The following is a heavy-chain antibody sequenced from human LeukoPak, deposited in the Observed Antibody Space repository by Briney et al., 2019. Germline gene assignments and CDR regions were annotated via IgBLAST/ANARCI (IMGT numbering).Heavy chain of an antibody. D-gene: IGHD3-10*01. V-gene: IGHV3-7*05. CDR1: GFNFRNLW. J-gene: IGHJ3*02. CDR2: INQLGSEN. CDR3: ASDRGALDI. Sequence: GGSLRLSCVVSGFNFRNLWMSWVRQAPGKGLEWVANINQLGSENDYVDSVKGRFIIFRDNDQKSLFLQMNSLRAEDTAVYYCASDRGALDIWGQGTMVTVSS.